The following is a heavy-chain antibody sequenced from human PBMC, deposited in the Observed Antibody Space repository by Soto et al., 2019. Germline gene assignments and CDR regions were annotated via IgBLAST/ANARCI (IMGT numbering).Heavy chain of an antibody. D-gene: IGHD6-6*01. CDR2: INHSGST. J-gene: IGHJ4*02. CDR3: ARHQSRSGGFDY. Sequence: PSETLSLTCAVYGGSFSGYYWSWIRQPPGKGLEWIGEINHSGSTNYNPSLKSRVTISVDTSKNQFSMKLSSVTAADSTVYYCARHQSRSGGFDYWGQGTLVTVSS. V-gene: IGHV4-34*01. CDR1: GGSFSGYY.